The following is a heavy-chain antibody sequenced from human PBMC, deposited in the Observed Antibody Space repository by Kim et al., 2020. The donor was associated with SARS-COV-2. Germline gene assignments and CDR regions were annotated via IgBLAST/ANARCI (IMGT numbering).Heavy chain of an antibody. J-gene: IGHJ3*02. Sequence: GGSLRLSCAASGFTFSSYAMHWVRQAPGKGLEWVAVISYDGSNKYYADSVKGRFTISRDNSKNTLYLQMNSLRAEDTAVYYCARDRGGIVGWDGAFDIWGQGTMVTVSS. D-gene: IGHD1-26*01. V-gene: IGHV3-30*04. CDR1: GFTFSSYA. CDR2: ISYDGSNK. CDR3: ARDRGGIVGWDGAFDI.